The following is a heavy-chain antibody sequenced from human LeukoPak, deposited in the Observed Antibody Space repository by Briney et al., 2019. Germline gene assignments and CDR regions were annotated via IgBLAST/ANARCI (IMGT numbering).Heavy chain of an antibody. Sequence: GGSLRLSCAASGFTVSSNYMSWVRQAPGKGLEWVSVIYSGGSTYYADSVKGRFTISRDNSKNTLYLQMNSLRAEDTAVYYCARGSESYVPVDYWGQGTLVTVSS. J-gene: IGHJ4*02. D-gene: IGHD3-10*02. CDR2: IYSGGST. CDR1: GFTVSSNY. CDR3: ARGSESYVPVDY. V-gene: IGHV3-66*01.